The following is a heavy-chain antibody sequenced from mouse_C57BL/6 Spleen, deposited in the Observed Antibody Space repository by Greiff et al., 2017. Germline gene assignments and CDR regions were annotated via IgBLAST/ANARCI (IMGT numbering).Heavy chain of an antibody. Sequence: VQLQQPGAELVMPGASVKLSCKASGYTFTSYWMHWVKQRPGQGLEWIGEIDPSDSYTNYNQKFKGKATLTVDKSSSTAYMQLSSLTSEDSAVXYYARMGIWSYDMDYWGQGTTVTVSS. J-gene: IGHJ4*01. CDR3: ARMGIWSYDMDY. CDR1: GYTFTSYW. V-gene: IGHV1-69*01. D-gene: IGHD1-1*02. CDR2: IDPSDSYT.